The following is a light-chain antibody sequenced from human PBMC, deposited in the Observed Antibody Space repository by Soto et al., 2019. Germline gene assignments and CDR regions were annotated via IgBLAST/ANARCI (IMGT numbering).Light chain of an antibody. CDR2: AGS. CDR1: QSVSSY. Sequence: DIQMTQSPSSLSASVGDRVTITCRASQSVSSYLNWYQQKPGKAPKLLIYAGSSLQSGVPSSFSGSGSGTDFTLTISSLQPEDFATYYCQQSYSTPPWTFGQGTKVEIK. V-gene: IGKV1-39*01. CDR3: QQSYSTPPWT. J-gene: IGKJ1*01.